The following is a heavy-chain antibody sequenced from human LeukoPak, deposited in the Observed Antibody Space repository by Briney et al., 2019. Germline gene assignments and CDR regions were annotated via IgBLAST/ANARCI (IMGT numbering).Heavy chain of an antibody. CDR3: ARGDRKQLPTDY. CDR1: GGSISSSNW. V-gene: IGHV4-4*02. J-gene: IGHJ4*02. CDR2: IYHSGST. D-gene: IGHD6-13*01. Sequence: ASETLSLTCAVSGGSISSSNWWSWVRQPPGKGLEWIGEIYHSGSTNYNPSLKSRVTMSVDTSKNQFSLKLSSVTAADTAVYYCARGDRKQLPTDYWGQGTLVTVSS.